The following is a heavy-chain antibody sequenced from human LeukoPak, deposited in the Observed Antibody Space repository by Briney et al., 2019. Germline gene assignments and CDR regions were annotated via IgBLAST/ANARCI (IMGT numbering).Heavy chain of an antibody. D-gene: IGHD6-13*01. J-gene: IGHJ5*01. V-gene: IGHV4-59*01. CDR3: ARAPGIAAPIDS. CDR1: GDSIRGYY. Sequence: KPSETLSLTCTVPGDSIRGYYWSWIRQPPAKGLERLGHINYSGSTNYKPSLKSRVSISADTSKKQFSLDLSSVTAADTALYYCARAPGIAAPIDSWGRGTLVTVSS. CDR2: INYSGST.